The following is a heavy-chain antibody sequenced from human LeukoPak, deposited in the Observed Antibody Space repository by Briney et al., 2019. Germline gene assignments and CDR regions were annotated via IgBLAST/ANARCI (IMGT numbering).Heavy chain of an antibody. D-gene: IGHD3-10*01. V-gene: IGHV3-74*01. J-gene: IGHJ5*02. CDR2: INGDGSTT. CDR1: GFTFSGYW. CDR3: TRDLDGSGNYHWFDP. Sequence: GGSLRLSCAASGFTFSGYWMHWVRQAPGEGPVWVSRINGDGSTTGYADSVKGRFTISRDNAKNTLYLQINSLRAEDTAVYYCTRDLDGSGNYHWFDPWGQGTLVTVSS.